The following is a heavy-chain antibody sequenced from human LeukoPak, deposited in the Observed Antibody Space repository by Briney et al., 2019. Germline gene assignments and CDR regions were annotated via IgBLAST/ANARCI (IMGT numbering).Heavy chain of an antibody. V-gene: IGHV3-23*01. CDR3: AKERSGGWLFDY. J-gene: IGHJ4*02. Sequence: HPGGSLRLSCTASGFAFSSYEMSWVRQAPGKGLEWVSGISGSGGTTYYADSVKGRFTISRDNSKDTLYMQMNSLRVEDTAVYYCAKERSGGWLFDYWGQGTLVTVSS. CDR2: ISGSGGTT. D-gene: IGHD6-19*01. CDR1: GFAFSSYE.